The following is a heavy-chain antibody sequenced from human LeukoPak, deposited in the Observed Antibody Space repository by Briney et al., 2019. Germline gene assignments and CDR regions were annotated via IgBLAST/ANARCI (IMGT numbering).Heavy chain of an antibody. D-gene: IGHD3-10*01. CDR2: IYSGGST. CDR3: AREVWGTMVRGVINRSFDP. J-gene: IGHJ5*02. V-gene: IGHV3-53*01. CDR1: ALTASTIY. Sequence: GGSMRLSCVPSALTASTIYMSWDRQAPGKGLEWVSAIYSGGSTYYADSVKGRFTISRDKSKNTLYLQMNSLRAEDTAVYYCAREVWGTMVRGVINRSFDPWGQGTLVTVSS.